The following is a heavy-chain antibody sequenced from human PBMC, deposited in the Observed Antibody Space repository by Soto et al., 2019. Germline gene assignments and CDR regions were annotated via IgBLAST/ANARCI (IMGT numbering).Heavy chain of an antibody. CDR1: GGSISSYY. Sequence: SETLSLTCTVSGGSISSYYWSWIRQPPGKGLEWIGYIYYSGSTNYNPSLKSRVTISVDTSKDQFSLKLSSVTAADTAVYYCAGEMATIGYYGMDVWGQGTTVTVSS. D-gene: IGHD5-12*01. CDR2: IYYSGST. V-gene: IGHV4-59*08. CDR3: AGEMATIGYYGMDV. J-gene: IGHJ6*02.